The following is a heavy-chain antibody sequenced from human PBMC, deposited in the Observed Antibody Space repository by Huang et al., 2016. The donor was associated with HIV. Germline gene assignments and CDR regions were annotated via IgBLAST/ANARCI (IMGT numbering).Heavy chain of an antibody. J-gene: IGHJ4*02. CDR1: GSNFTT. D-gene: IGHD3-3*02. CDR2: IRNKANNYAT. CDR3: IILDGDY. V-gene: IGHV3-73*01. Sequence: EVQLVESGGGSVQPGGSLILSCAASGSNFTTMHWVRQASGKGLEWGGRIRNKANNYATAYAASVRGRFTISRDDSRSTAYLQMTSLRIEDTALYYCIILDGDYWGLGILVTVSS.